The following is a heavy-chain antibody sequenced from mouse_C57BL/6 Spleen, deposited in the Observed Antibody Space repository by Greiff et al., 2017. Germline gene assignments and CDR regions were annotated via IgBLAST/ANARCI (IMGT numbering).Heavy chain of an antibody. J-gene: IGHJ3*01. V-gene: IGHV5-17*01. Sequence: DVKLVESGGGLVKPGGSLKLSCAASGFTFSDSGMHWVRQAPEKGLEWVAYISSGSSTIYYADTVKGRFTIARDNAKNTLFLQMTSLRSEDTAMYYSAREIYYDYDGFAYWGQGTLVTVSA. D-gene: IGHD2-4*01. CDR1: GFTFSDSG. CDR2: ISSGSSTI. CDR3: AREIYYDYDGFAY.